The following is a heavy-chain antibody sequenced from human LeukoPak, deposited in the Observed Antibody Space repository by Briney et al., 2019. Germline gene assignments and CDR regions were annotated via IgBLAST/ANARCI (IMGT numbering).Heavy chain of an antibody. CDR2: MNPNSGNT. D-gene: IGHD3-16*02. CDR1: GYTFTTYD. J-gene: IGHJ4*02. V-gene: IGHV1-8*03. CDR3: ARGKEYDYVWGSYRPSDY. Sequence: ASVKVSCKASGYTFTTYDITWVRQATGQGLEWMGWMNPNSGNTAYAQKFQGRVTITRNTSISTAYMELSSLRSEDTAVYYCARGKEYDYVWGSYRPSDYWGQGTLVTVSS.